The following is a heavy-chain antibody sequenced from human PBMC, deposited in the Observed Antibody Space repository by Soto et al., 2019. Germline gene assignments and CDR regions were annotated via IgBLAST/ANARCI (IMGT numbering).Heavy chain of an antibody. D-gene: IGHD2-8*01. CDR1: GFTFSSST. CDR3: TTPGGVSPAGY. Sequence: EVQLVESGGGLVQPGGSLKLSCAASGFTFSSSTMHWVRQASGKGLEWVGRIRSKTNSYATAYAASVKGRFTISREDSKTTAYLQMNSLKTEDTAVYYCTTPGGVSPAGYWGQGTLVTVSS. J-gene: IGHJ4*02. CDR2: IRSKTNSYAT. V-gene: IGHV3-73*01.